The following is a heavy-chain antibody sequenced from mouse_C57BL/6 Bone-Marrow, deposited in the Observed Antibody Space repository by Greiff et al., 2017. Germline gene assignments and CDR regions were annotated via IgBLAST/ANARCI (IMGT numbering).Heavy chain of an antibody. CDR1: GYSITSGYY. CDR3: ARGGVDYYGSSYRFTFAY. D-gene: IGHD1-1*01. CDR2: ISYDGSN. V-gene: IGHV3-6*01. J-gene: IGHJ3*01. Sequence: EVKLEESGPGLVKPSQSLSLTCSVTGYSITSGYYWNWIRQFPGNKLEWMGYISYDGSNNYNPSLKNRISITRDTSKNQFFLQLNSVTTEDTATYYCARGGVDYYGSSYRFTFAYWGQGTLVTVSA.